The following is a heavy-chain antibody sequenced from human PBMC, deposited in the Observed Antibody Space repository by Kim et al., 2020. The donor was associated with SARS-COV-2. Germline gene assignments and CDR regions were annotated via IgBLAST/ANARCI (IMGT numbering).Heavy chain of an antibody. Sequence: SVKVSCKASGGTFSTYAISWVRQAPGQGLEWMGGIIPMFATTTYAQKFQGRVTITADESTSIVYMELSNLRSEDTAVYYCASQERITMVRGVIILLSGMYVWGQGTTVTVSS. V-gene: IGHV1-69*13. CDR3: ASQERITMVRGVIILLSGMYV. CDR1: GGTFSTYA. J-gene: IGHJ6*02. D-gene: IGHD3-10*01. CDR2: IIPMFATT.